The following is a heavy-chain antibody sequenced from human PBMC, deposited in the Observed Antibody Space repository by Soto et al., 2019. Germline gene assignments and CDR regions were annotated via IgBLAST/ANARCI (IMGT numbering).Heavy chain of an antibody. CDR2: INPNSGGT. CDR3: ASGGVRGVEAYYFDY. Sequence: ASVKVSCKASGYTFTGYYMHWVRQAPGQGLEWMGWINPNSGGTNYAQKFQGWVTMTRDTSISTAYMELSRLRSDDTAVYYCASGGVRGVEAYYFDYWGQGTLVTVSS. CDR1: GYTFTGYY. J-gene: IGHJ4*02. V-gene: IGHV1-2*04. D-gene: IGHD3-10*01.